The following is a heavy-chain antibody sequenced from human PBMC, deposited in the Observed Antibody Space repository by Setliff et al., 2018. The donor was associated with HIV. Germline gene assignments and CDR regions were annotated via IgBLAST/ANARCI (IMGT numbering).Heavy chain of an antibody. D-gene: IGHD4-17*01. Sequence: KPSETLSLTCTVSSGSIRSHYWNWIRQSPGKGLEWIAYFYYSGSPNYNPSLKSRVTMSVDTSKNQISLTLTSVTAADAAVYYCARGQWPAPRPDFSDGDYNYGMDVWGQGTTVTVSS. V-gene: IGHV4-59*11. J-gene: IGHJ6*02. CDR2: FYYSGSP. CDR1: SGSIRSHY. CDR3: ARGQWPAPRPDFSDGDYNYGMDV.